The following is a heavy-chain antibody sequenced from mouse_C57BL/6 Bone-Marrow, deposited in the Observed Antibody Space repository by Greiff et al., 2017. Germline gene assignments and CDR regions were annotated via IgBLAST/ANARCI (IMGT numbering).Heavy chain of an antibody. V-gene: IGHV1-64*01. CDR3: ARRGGYGSPWSFDV. Sequence: QVHVKQPGAELVKPGASVKLSCKASGYTFTSYWMHWVKQRPEQGLEWMGRIHPNSGSTNYNEKFKSKATLTVDKSSSTAYMQLSSLTSEDSAVYYCARRGGYGSPWSFDVWGTGTTVTVSS. D-gene: IGHD1-1*01. CDR2: IHPNSGST. CDR1: GYTFTSYW. J-gene: IGHJ1*03.